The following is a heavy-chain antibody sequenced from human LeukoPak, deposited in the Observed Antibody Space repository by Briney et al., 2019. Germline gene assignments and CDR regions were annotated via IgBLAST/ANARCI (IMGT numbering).Heavy chain of an antibody. CDR1: GFTFSSYW. CDR2: IKQDGSEK. D-gene: IGHD2-2*01. Sequence: GSLRLSCAASGFTFSSYWMSWVRQAPGKGLEWVANIKQDGSEKYYVDSVKGRFTISRDNAKNSLYLQMNSLRAEDTAVYYCARDAVGSRYYHYGMDVWGQGTTVTVSS. V-gene: IGHV3-7*01. J-gene: IGHJ6*02. CDR3: ARDAVGSRYYHYGMDV.